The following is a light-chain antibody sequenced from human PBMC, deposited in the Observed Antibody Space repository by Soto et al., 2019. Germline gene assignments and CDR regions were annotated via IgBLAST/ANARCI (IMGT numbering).Light chain of an antibody. CDR2: SNN. Sequence: QSVLTQPPSASGTPGQRVTISCSGSSSNIGSNTVNWYQQLPGTAPKLLNSNNQRPSGVPDRFSGSKSGTSASLAISGLQSEDEADYYCAAWDDSLNGWVFGGGTKLTVL. J-gene: IGLJ3*02. CDR3: AAWDDSLNGWV. CDR1: SSNIGSNT. V-gene: IGLV1-44*01.